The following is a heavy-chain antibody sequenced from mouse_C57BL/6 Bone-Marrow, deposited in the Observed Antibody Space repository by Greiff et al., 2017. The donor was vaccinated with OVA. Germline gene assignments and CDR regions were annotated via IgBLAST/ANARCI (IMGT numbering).Heavy chain of an antibody. D-gene: IGHD2-4*01. V-gene: IGHV1-64*01. Sequence: VQLQQPGAELVKPGASVKLSCKASGYTFTSYWMHWVKQRPGQGLEWIGMIHPNSGSTNYNEKFKSKATLTVDKSSSTAYMQLSSLTSEDSAVYYCARNDYEYYFDYWGQGTTLTVSS. J-gene: IGHJ2*01. CDR3: ARNDYEYYFDY. CDR1: GYTFTSYW. CDR2: IHPNSGST.